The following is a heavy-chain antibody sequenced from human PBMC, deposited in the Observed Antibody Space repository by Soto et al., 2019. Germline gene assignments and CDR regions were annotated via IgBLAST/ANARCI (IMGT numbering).Heavy chain of an antibody. CDR1: GFTFRNYW. CDR2: ISTNGGST. CDR3: VKGEYYYDSSGYYPFDY. Sequence: GGSLRLSCAASGFTFRNYWMHWVRQAPGKGLEYVSSISTNGGSTHYADSVKGRFTISRDNSKNTQYLQMSSLRADDTAVYYCVKGEYYYDSSGYYPFDYWGQGTLVTVSS. J-gene: IGHJ4*02. D-gene: IGHD3-22*01. V-gene: IGHV3-64D*06.